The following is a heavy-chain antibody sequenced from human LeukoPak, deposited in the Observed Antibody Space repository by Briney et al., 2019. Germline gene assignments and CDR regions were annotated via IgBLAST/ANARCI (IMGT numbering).Heavy chain of an antibody. CDR1: GFPFRRYS. V-gene: IGHV3-21*01. CDR3: ARAPNYYDSSGYLPLGY. Sequence: PGGSLRLSCAASGFPFRRYSMKSVRHAPEKGLQSASSISSSSSDTSSTDPANGHFTISRDNAKNSLYLQMNSLRAEDTAVYYCARAPNYYDSSGYLPLGYWGQGTLVTVSS. CDR2: ISSSSSDT. J-gene: IGHJ4*02. D-gene: IGHD3-22*01.